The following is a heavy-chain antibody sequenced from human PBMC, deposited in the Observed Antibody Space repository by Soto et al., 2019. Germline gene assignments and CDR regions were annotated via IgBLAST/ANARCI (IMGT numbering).Heavy chain of an antibody. CDR3: AKDNAGYSGGSSFFDY. Sequence: QVQLVESGGGVVQPGRSLRLSCAASGFTFSTFAMHWVRQAPGKGLEWVAVISYDGSNQYYAESLKGRFTIARDNSKNTLSLQMSSLRAEDTAVYYCAKDNAGYSGGSSFFDYWGQGTLVTVSS. CDR1: GFTFSTFA. D-gene: IGHD6-25*01. J-gene: IGHJ4*02. CDR2: ISYDGSNQ. V-gene: IGHV3-30*18.